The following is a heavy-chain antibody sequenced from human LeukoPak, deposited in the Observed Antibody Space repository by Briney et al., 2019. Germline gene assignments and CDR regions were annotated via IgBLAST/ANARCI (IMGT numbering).Heavy chain of an antibody. D-gene: IGHD1-26*01. J-gene: IGHJ4*02. V-gene: IGHV4-4*07. CDR1: GGSISSYY. CDR2: IYTSGST. Sequence: SETLSLTCTVSGGSISSYYWSWIRQPAGKGLEWIGRIYTSGSTNYNASLKSRVSMSVDTSKNQFSLKLSSVTAADTAVFYCARENSGSYSESDYWGQGTLVTVSS. CDR3: ARENSGSYSESDY.